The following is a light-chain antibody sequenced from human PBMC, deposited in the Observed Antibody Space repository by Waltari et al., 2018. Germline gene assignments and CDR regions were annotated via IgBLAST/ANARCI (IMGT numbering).Light chain of an antibody. Sequence: AIQLTQSPSSLSASVGDRVTITCRASKGISSALAWYQTKPGKAPKVLIYDASSLESGVPSRFRGSGSGTYFTLTISSLQPEDFATYYCQQFNSFPITFGLGTRLDIK. CDR2: DAS. J-gene: IGKJ5*01. CDR1: KGISSA. V-gene: IGKV1-13*02. CDR3: QQFNSFPIT.